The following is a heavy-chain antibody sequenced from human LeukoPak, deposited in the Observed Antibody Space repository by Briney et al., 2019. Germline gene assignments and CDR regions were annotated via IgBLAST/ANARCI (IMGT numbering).Heavy chain of an antibody. J-gene: IGHJ3*02. V-gene: IGHV4-59*01. D-gene: IGHD5-24*01. Sequence: PSETLSLTCTVSGGSISSYYWSWVRQPPGKGLEWIAYIYYTGSTNYNPSLRSRVTISLGTSKNQFSLKLSSVTAADTAVYYCAKAVDGYNPFDIWGQGTMVTVSS. CDR3: AKAVDGYNPFDI. CDR1: GGSISSYY. CDR2: IYYTGST.